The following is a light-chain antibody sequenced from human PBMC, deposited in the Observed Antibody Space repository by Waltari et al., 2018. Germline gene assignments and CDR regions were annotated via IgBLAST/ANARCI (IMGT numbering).Light chain of an antibody. CDR2: QAS. J-gene: IGKJ1*01. Sequence: DIQMTQSPSTLSASAGDTVTIPCRASQDIGRWLSWYQQKPGKAPKLLIYQASSLEVGVPSRFSGDGAGTEFTFTISSLHTDDFATYYCQQYNNYWTFGQGTKVEIK. CDR1: QDIGRW. V-gene: IGKV1-5*03. CDR3: QQYNNYWT.